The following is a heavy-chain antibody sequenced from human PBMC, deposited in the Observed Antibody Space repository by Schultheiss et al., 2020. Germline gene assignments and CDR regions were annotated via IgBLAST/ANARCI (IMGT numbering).Heavy chain of an antibody. CDR1: GGSISSGSYY. D-gene: IGHD6-19*01. J-gene: IGHJ5*02. CDR3: AVGGGWYVAP. CDR2: SHYSGST. Sequence: SQTLSLTCTVSGGSISSGSYYWSWIRQPPGKGLEWIGFSHYSGSTNYNPSLKSRVTISVDTSKNQFSLKLISVTAADTAVYYCAVGGGWYVAPWGQGTLVTVSS. V-gene: IGHV4-61*01.